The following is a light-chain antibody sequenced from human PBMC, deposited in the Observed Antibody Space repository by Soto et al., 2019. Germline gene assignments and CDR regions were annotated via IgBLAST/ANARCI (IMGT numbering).Light chain of an antibody. CDR3: QSYDSSLSSVV. V-gene: IGLV1-40*01. J-gene: IGLJ2*01. Sequence: QSVLTQPPSVSGAPGQRVTISCTGSSSNIGAGYDVHWYQQLPGTAPKLLIYGNSHRPSGVPDRFSGSKSVTSAALAITGRQAEDEADYYCQSYDSSLSSVVFGGGTKLTVL. CDR1: SSNIGAGYD. CDR2: GNS.